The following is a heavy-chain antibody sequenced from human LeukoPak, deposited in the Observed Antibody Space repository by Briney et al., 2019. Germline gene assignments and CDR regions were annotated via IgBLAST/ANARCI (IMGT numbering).Heavy chain of an antibody. CDR3: ARDVRMEWDDAFDI. Sequence: GASVKVSCKASGGTFSSYAISWVRQAPGQGLEWMGGIVPIFGTANYAQKFQGRVTITTDESTSTAYMELSSLRSEDTAVYYCARDVRMEWDDAFDIWGQGTMVTVSS. CDR2: IVPIFGTA. J-gene: IGHJ3*02. V-gene: IGHV1-69*05. CDR1: GGTFSSYA. D-gene: IGHD3-3*01.